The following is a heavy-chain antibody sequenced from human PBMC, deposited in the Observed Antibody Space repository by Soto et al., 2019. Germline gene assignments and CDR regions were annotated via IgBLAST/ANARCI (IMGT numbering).Heavy chain of an antibody. CDR3: ARPPSLKSYSSSSKAEYFQH. CDR2: ISYDGSNK. CDR1: GFTFSSYG. V-gene: IGHV3-30*03. J-gene: IGHJ1*01. D-gene: IGHD6-6*01. Sequence: GGSLRLSCAASGFTFSSYGMHWVRQAPGKGLEWVAVISYDGSNKYYADSVKGRFTISRDNSKNTLYLKMNSLRAEDTAVYYCARPPSLKSYSSSSKAEYFQHWGQGTLVTVSS.